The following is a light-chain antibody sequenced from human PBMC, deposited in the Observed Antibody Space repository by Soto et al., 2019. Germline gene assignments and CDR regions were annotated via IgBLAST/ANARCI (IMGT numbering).Light chain of an antibody. CDR2: DDD. J-gene: IGLJ3*02. CDR3: GAWDGSLSTGV. CDR1: SPNIGNHF. Sequence: QSVLTQPPSVSAAPGQTVTISCSGSSPNIGNHFVSWYQQVPGTAPTLLIYDDDKRPSGIPDRFSGSKSGTSATLGITGLQSGDEADYYCGAWDGSLSTGVFGGGTKLTVL. V-gene: IGLV1-51*01.